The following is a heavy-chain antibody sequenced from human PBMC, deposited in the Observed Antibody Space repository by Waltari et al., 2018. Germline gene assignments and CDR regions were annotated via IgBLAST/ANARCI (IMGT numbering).Heavy chain of an antibody. D-gene: IGHD3-16*02. CDR1: GYNLTTYA. Sequence: QVHLVQSGTELKKPGASVKVSCKASGYNLTTYAIHWVRQAPGQGLEWMGWVNTGNGNTKYSQRFQDRVTFTRDTSATTAFMELSRLRSEDTAVYYCARSSLGYHFDFWGQGTPVTVSS. CDR2: VNTGNGNT. V-gene: IGHV1-3*04. CDR3: ARSSLGYHFDF. J-gene: IGHJ4*02.